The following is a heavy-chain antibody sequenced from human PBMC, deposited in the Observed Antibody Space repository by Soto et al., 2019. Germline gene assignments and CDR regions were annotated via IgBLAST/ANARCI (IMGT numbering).Heavy chain of an antibody. D-gene: IGHD5-12*01. Sequence: QVQLQESGPRLVKPSETLSLTCTVSGDSISSYYWSWIRQPPGKGLEWIGYIYYSGSTNYNPSLRGRVTISVDTPKNQFSLKLTSVTAEDRAVYYCARGVATIGPWGQGTLVTVSS. CDR2: IYYSGST. CDR1: GDSISSYY. CDR3: ARGVATIGP. J-gene: IGHJ5*02. V-gene: IGHV4-59*01.